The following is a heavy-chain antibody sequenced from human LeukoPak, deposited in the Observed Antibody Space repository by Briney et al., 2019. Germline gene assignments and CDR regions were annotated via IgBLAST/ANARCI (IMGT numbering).Heavy chain of an antibody. V-gene: IGHV3-23*01. J-gene: IGHJ3*02. CDR2: ISGNGGRT. CDR1: GFTFSSYG. D-gene: IGHD4-17*01. Sequence: GGSLRLSCVASGFTFSSYGMSWVRQAPGKGLEWVSFISGNGGRTDYAESVKGRFIISRDNSKNTVYLQMNSLRDEDTAAYYCAKDPNGDYVGTFDMWGQGTMVTVSS. CDR3: AKDPNGDYVGTFDM.